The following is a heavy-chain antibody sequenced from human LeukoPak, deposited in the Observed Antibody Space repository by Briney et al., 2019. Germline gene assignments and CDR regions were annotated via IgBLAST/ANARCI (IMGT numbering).Heavy chain of an antibody. CDR1: GYTFTSYY. V-gene: IGHV1-2*02. D-gene: IGHD2-2*01. J-gene: IGHJ3*02. CDR3: ARGRDIVVDPGAFDI. CDR2: INPNSGGT. Sequence: ASVKVSCKASGYTFTSYYMHWVRQAPGQGLEWMGWINPNSGGTNYAQKFQGRVTMTRDTSISTAYTELSRLRSDDTAVYYCARGRDIVVDPGAFDIWGQGTMVTVSS.